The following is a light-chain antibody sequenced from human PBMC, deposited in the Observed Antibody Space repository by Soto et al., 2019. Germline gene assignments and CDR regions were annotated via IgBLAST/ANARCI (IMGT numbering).Light chain of an antibody. CDR1: ASDIGRYNY. V-gene: IGLV2-8*01. J-gene: IGLJ1*01. Sequence: QSVLXXPXXASGSPGRSVTISCIGPASDIGRYNYVSWYQHHPGKAPKLIIYEVTKRPSGVPDRFSGSKSGNTASLTVSGLQADDEADYYCNSYVGSNNYVFGTGTKVTVL. CDR3: NSYVGSNNYV. CDR2: EVT.